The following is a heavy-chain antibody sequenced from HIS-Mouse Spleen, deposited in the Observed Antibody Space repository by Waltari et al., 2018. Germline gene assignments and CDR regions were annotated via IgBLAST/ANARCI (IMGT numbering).Heavy chain of an antibody. CDR3: TTGLYSSSYYFDY. V-gene: IGHV3-15*01. J-gene: IGHJ4*02. D-gene: IGHD6-6*01. CDR1: GFTFSNAW. CDR2: IKSKTDGGTT. Sequence: EVQLVESGGGLVKPGGSLRLSCAASGFTFSNAWMSWVRQAPGKGLEWVGRIKSKTDGGTTDYAAPVKGRFTISRDDSKNTLYLQMNSLKTEDTAVYYCTTGLYSSSYYFDYWGQGTLVTVSS.